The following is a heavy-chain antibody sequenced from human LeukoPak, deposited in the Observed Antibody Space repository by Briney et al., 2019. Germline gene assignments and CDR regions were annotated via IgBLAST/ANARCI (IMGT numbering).Heavy chain of an antibody. CDR3: ARFSSDTSGWYDFPY. CDR1: GYTFSRNA. CDR2: INTNTGIP. Sequence: ASVKVSCKASGYTFSRNAINWVRQAPGQGLEWMGWINTNTGIPTYAQGFTGRFVFSLDTSVSTVYLQISSLKAEDTAVYYCARFSSDTSGWYDFPYWGQGTLVTVSS. V-gene: IGHV7-4-1*02. J-gene: IGHJ4*02. D-gene: IGHD6-19*01.